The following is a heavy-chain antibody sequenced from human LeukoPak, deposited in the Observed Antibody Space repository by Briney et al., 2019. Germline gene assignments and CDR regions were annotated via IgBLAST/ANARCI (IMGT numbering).Heavy chain of an antibody. Sequence: GGSLRLSCAASGFTFSTYGMHWVRQAPGKGLEWVAFIQSDGTNKYYADSVKGRFTISRANSKNTLHLQMNSLRVEDTAVYYCPKGGDRGVIDYWGQGTLVTVSS. V-gene: IGHV3-30*02. CDR2: IQSDGTNK. CDR3: PKGGDRGVIDY. CDR1: GFTFSTYG. J-gene: IGHJ4*02. D-gene: IGHD3-10*01.